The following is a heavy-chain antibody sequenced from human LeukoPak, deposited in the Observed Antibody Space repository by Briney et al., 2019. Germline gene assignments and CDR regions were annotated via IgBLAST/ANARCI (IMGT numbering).Heavy chain of an antibody. V-gene: IGHV1-2*02. D-gene: IGHD3-3*01. J-gene: IGHJ4*02. CDR3: ARDSRDTRFDY. Sequence: ASVKVSCKASGYTFTVYFMHWVRQAPGQGLEWMGWINTNTGGTYSAQNFQGRVTMTRDTSISTAYMELSRLTSDDTAVYYCARDSRDTRFDYWGQGTLVTVSS. CDR2: INTNTGGT. CDR1: GYTFTVYF.